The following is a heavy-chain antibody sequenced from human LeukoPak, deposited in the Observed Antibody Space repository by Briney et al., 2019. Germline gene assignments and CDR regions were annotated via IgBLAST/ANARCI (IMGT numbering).Heavy chain of an antibody. V-gene: IGHV3-20*01. CDR3: ARGDYYDSSGYDY. J-gene: IGHJ4*02. CDR1: GFTFGDHG. CDR2: INWNGGST. Sequence: GGSLRLSCAASGFTFGDHGMSWVRQAPGKGLEWVSGINWNGGSTGYADSVKGRFTISRDNAKNSLYLQMNSLRVEDTALYHCARGDYYDSSGYDYWGQGTLVTVSS. D-gene: IGHD3-22*01.